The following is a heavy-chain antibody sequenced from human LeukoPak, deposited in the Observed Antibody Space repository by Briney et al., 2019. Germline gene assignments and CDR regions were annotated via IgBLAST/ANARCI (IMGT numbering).Heavy chain of an antibody. V-gene: IGHV4-59*11. J-gene: IGHJ2*01. CDR2: VHSSGST. D-gene: IGHD5-24*01. CDR1: GGSIGSHY. CDR3: ARDAAPVRDSWYFDL. Sequence: SETLSLTCTVSGGSIGSHYWTWIRQPPGKGREWIGYVHSSGSTCYNPSLESRVTISVDTSKSQFSPKLNSVTAADTAVYYCARDAAPVRDSWYFDLWGRGTLVTVSS.